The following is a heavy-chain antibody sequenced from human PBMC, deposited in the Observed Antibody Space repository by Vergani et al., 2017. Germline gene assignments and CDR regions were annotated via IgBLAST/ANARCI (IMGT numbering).Heavy chain of an antibody. CDR1: GFTFSSYG. V-gene: IGHV3-30*18. D-gene: IGHD6-13*01. Sequence: QVQLVESGGGVVQPGRSLRLSCAASGFTFSSYGMHWVRQAPGKGLEWVAVISYDGSNKYYADSVKGRFTISRDNSKNTLYLQMNSLRAEDTAVYYCAQDSRIAAAGTSYYYGMDVWGQGTTVTVSS. CDR2: ISYDGSNK. CDR3: AQDSRIAAAGTSYYYGMDV. J-gene: IGHJ6*02.